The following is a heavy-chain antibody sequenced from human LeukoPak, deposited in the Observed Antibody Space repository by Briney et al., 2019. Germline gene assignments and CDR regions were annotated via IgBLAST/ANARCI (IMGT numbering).Heavy chain of an antibody. Sequence: ASVKVSCKVSGYTLTELSMHWVRQAPGKGLEWMGGFDPEDGETIYAQKFQGRVTITADESTSTAYMELSSLRSEDTAVYYCARDPYCGGDCYYDYWGQGTLVTVSS. D-gene: IGHD2-21*02. CDR3: ARDPYCGGDCYYDY. CDR1: GYTLTELS. V-gene: IGHV1-24*01. CDR2: FDPEDGET. J-gene: IGHJ4*02.